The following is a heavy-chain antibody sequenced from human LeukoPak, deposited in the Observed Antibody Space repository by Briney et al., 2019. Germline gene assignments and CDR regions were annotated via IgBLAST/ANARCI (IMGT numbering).Heavy chain of an antibody. J-gene: IGHJ5*02. V-gene: IGHV4-59*08. CDR2: VYYSGST. Sequence: SETLSLTCTVSGGSISSYYWNWIRQPPGKGLEWIGYVYYSGSTNYNPSLQSRVTILVDTSKNQFSLQLTSVTAADTAVYYCARSENYIPEDWFDPWGQGTLVTVSS. CDR1: GGSISSYY. CDR3: ARSENYIPEDWFDP. D-gene: IGHD5-24*01.